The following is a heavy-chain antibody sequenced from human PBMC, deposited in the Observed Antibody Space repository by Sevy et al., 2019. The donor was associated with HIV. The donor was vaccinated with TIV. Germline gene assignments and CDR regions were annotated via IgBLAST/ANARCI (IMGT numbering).Heavy chain of an antibody. Sequence: GGSLRLSCSASGFPFNKEWMSWVRQAPGKGLEWVGRIKSKKDGGARDYAAPANGRFTISRDDSKNTLYLQMNSLKIEDTGFYYCSSQGERYWGLGTLVTVSS. CDR1: GFPFNKEW. V-gene: IGHV3-15*01. CDR2: IKSKKDGGAR. CDR3: SSQGERY. J-gene: IGHJ4*02. D-gene: IGHD3-16*01.